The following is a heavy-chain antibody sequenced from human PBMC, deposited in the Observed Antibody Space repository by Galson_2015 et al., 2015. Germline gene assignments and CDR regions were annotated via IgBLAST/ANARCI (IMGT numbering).Heavy chain of an antibody. Sequence: QSGAEVKKPGESLKISCKGSGYSFTSYWIGWVRQMPGKGLEWMGIIYPGDSDTRYSPSFQGQVTISADKSISTAYLQWSSLKASDTAMYYCARHYYSPYSSSWLYYYYYGMDVWGQGTTVTVSS. CDR1: GYSFTSYW. CDR3: ARHYYSPYSSSWLYYYYYGMDV. D-gene: IGHD6-13*01. CDR2: IYPGDSDT. J-gene: IGHJ6*02. V-gene: IGHV5-51*01.